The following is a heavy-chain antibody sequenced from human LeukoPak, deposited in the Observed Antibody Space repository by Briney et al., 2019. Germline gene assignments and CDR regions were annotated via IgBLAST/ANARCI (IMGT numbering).Heavy chain of an antibody. Sequence: PSETLTLTCAVSGYSISSGHYLGWFRQPPGNGLEWIASIYHNGNTYHNPSLGSRVTISSDTSRNQFSLQLYSVTAADTALYYCARATQAGYTSGWSLGASDIWGQGTKVTVSP. V-gene: IGHV4-38-2*01. CDR2: IYHNGNT. CDR3: ARATQAGYTSGWSLGASDI. CDR1: GYSISSGHY. D-gene: IGHD6-19*01. J-gene: IGHJ3*02.